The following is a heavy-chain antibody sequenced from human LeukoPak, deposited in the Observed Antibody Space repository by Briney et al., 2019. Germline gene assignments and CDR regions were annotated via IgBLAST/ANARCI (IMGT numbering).Heavy chain of an antibody. CDR1: GGSFSGYY. CDR3: AVQLGYTAMFDY. Sequence: PSETLSLTCAVYGGSFSGYYWSWIRQPPGKGLEWIGEINHSGSTNYNPSLKSRVTISVDTSKNQFSLKLSSVTAADTAVYYCAVQLGYTAMFDYWGQGTLVTVSS. J-gene: IGHJ4*02. V-gene: IGHV4-34*01. D-gene: IGHD5-18*01. CDR2: INHSGST.